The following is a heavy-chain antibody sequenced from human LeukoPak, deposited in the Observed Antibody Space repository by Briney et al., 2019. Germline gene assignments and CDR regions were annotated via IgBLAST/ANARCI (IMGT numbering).Heavy chain of an antibody. CDR3: ARTTIRTAGTSFDY. CDR2: INPNSGGT. V-gene: IGHV1-2*02. CDR1: GYTFTGYY. J-gene: IGHJ4*02. Sequence: ASVKVSCKASGYTFTGYYMHWVRQAPGQGLEWMGWINPNSGGTNYAQKFQGRVTMTRDTSISTAYMELSRLTSDDTAVYYCARTTIRTAGTSFDYWGQGTLVTV. D-gene: IGHD6-13*01.